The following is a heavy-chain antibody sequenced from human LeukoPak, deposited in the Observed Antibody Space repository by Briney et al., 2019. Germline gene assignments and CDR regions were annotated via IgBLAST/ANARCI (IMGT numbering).Heavy chain of an antibody. CDR2: IYYSGST. J-gene: IGHJ4*02. V-gene: IGHV4-39*01. CDR3: ARAVSGRFDY. D-gene: IGHD6-19*01. Sequence: SETLSLTCTVSGGSISSSSYYWGWIRQPPGKGLEWIGSIYYSGSTYYNPSLKSRVTISVDTSKNQFSLKLSSVTAADTAMYYCARAVSGRFDYWGQGTLVTVSS. CDR1: GGSISSSSYY.